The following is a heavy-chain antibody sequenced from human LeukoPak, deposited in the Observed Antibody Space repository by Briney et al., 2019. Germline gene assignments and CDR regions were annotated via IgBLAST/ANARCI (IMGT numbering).Heavy chain of an antibody. J-gene: IGHJ4*02. CDR3: ARGYCSGGSCYFDY. Sequence: GGSLRLSCAASGFTFSDYYMSWIRQAPGRGLEWVSYISSSGSTIYYADSVKGRFTISRDNAKNSLYLQMNSLRAEHTAVYYCARGYCSGGSCYFDYLGQGTLVTVSS. V-gene: IGHV3-11*04. CDR2: ISSSGSTI. D-gene: IGHD2-15*01. CDR1: GFTFSDYY.